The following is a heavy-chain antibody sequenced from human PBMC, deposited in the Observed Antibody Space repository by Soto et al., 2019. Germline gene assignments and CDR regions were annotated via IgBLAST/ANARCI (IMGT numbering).Heavy chain of an antibody. Sequence: GASVKVSCKASGGTFSSYAISWVRQAPGQGLDWMGGIIPIFGTANYAQKFQGRVTITADESTSTAYMELSSLRSEDTAVYYCARGPTPVRGGGYYYYYGMDVWGQGTTVTVSS. CDR2: IIPIFGTA. CDR1: GGTFSSYA. J-gene: IGHJ6*02. V-gene: IGHV1-69*13. D-gene: IGHD2-8*01. CDR3: ARGPTPVRGGGYYYYYGMDV.